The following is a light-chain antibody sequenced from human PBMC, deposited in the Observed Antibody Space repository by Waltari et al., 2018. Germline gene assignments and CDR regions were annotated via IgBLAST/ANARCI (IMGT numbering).Light chain of an antibody. Sequence: EIVLTQSPGTLSLSPGESATISCRASQSVSRYLAWYQQKPGQAPRLLIYDASTRATGIPDRFSGSGSGTDFSLTISRLEPEDFAVYYCQKYVSLPATFGQGTKVEVK. V-gene: IGKV3-20*01. CDR1: QSVSRY. CDR2: DAS. J-gene: IGKJ1*01. CDR3: QKYVSLPAT.